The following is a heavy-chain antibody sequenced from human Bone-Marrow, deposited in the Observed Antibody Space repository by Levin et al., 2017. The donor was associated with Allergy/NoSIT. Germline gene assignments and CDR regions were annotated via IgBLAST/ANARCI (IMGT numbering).Heavy chain of an antibody. V-gene: IGHV3-33*01. J-gene: IGHJ3*02. CDR3: ARPIAVAAPLDAFDI. CDR2: IWYDGSNK. Sequence: GGSLRLSCAASGFTFSSYGMHWVRQAPGKGLEWVAVIWYDGSNKYYADSVKGRFTISRDNSKNTLYLQMNSLRAEDTAVYYCARPIAVAAPLDAFDIWGQGTMVTVSS. CDR1: GFTFSSYG. D-gene: IGHD6-19*01.